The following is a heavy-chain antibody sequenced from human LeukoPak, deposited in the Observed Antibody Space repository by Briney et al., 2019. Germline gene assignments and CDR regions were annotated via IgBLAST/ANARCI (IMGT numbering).Heavy chain of an antibody. V-gene: IGHV3-48*03. D-gene: IGHD6-19*01. Sequence: GGSLRLSCAASGFTFSSYEMNWVRQAPGKGLEWVSYISSSGSTIYYADSVKGRFTISRDNAKNSLYLQMNSLRAEDTAVYYCARDMAVAGHNWFDPWGQGTLVTVSS. J-gene: IGHJ5*02. CDR1: GFTFSSYE. CDR2: ISSSGSTI. CDR3: ARDMAVAGHNWFDP.